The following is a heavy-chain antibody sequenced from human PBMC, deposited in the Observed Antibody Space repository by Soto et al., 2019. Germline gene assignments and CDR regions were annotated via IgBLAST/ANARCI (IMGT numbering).Heavy chain of an antibody. V-gene: IGHV1-18*01. CDR2: ISAYNGNT. J-gene: IGHJ4*02. Sequence: SVKVCCKASGYTFTSYGISWARQAPGQGLEWMGWISAYNGNTNYAQKLQGRVTMTTDTSTSTAYMELRSLRSDDTAVYYCARDRSVAVAGTAFDYWGQGTLVTVS. CDR3: ARDRSVAVAGTAFDY. CDR1: GYTFTSYG. D-gene: IGHD6-19*01.